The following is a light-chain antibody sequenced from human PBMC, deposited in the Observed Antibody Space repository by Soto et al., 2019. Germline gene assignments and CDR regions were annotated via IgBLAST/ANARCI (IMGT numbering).Light chain of an antibody. J-gene: IGKJ1*01. CDR1: QSVLFSSNNQNY. CDR3: QQYYSTPPT. Sequence: DIVMTQSPDSLAVSLGERATINCKSSQSVLFSSNNQNYLAWYQQKPGQPPKLLIYWTSTRESGVPDRFSGCGSGTDFTLTISSLQAEYVAVYYCQQYYSTPPTFGQGTKVEIK. CDR2: WTS. V-gene: IGKV4-1*01.